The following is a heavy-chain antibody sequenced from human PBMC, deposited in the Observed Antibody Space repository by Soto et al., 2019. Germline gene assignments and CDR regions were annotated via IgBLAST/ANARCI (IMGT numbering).Heavy chain of an antibody. Sequence: QVQLVQSGAEVKKPGASVKVSCKASGYSFTTYGISWVRQAPGQRLEWMGCISAYNGNTNYAQTPQGRVTMTTDTTTSTAYKGLRSLRSDDTAVYFCATSGGYSYGYYDYWGQGTLVTVSS. J-gene: IGHJ4*02. CDR3: ATSGGYSYGYYDY. CDR1: GYSFTTYG. CDR2: ISAYNGNT. D-gene: IGHD5-18*01. V-gene: IGHV1-18*01.